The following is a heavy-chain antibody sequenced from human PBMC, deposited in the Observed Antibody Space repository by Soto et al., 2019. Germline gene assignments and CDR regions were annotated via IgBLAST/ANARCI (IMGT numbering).Heavy chain of an antibody. Sequence: GGSLRLSCAASGFTFSSYAMSWVRQAPGKGLEWVSAISGSGGSTYYADSVKGRFTISRDNSKNTLYLQMNSLRAEDTAVYYCAKVSTHYYDSSGSRYYYYYGMDVWGQGTTVTVS. CDR1: GFTFSSYA. D-gene: IGHD3-22*01. V-gene: IGHV3-23*01. CDR2: ISGSGGST. J-gene: IGHJ6*02. CDR3: AKVSTHYYDSSGSRYYYYYGMDV.